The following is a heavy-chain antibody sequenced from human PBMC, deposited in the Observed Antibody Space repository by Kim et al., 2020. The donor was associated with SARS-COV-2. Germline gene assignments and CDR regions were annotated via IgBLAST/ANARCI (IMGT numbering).Heavy chain of an antibody. CDR2: VFNSGST. V-gene: IGHV4-59*01. CDR1: GGSISSYY. CDR3: ARVRYGSGFYFSYGLDV. J-gene: IGHJ6*02. D-gene: IGHD3-10*01. Sequence: SETLSLTCAVSGGSISSYYWSWIRQPPGKGLEWIGYVFNSGSTNYNPSLKSRVTISVDTSNNQCSLNLTSVTAADTAVYYCARVRYGSGFYFSYGLDVWGQGTTVTVSS.